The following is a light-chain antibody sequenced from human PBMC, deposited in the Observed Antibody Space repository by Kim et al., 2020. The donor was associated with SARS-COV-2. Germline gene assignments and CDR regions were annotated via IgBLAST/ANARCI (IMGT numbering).Light chain of an antibody. CDR1: SSNIGNHD. CDR2: DNN. CDR3: GTWDSSLNSGI. V-gene: IGLV1-51*01. J-gene: IGLJ2*01. Sequence: GQEVTISCSEISSNIGNHDVSWFQHRPGTSPKLIIYDNNRRPSGIPDRFSGSKSATSATLGISGLQTGDEAVYYCGTWDSSLNSGIFGGGTKLTVL.